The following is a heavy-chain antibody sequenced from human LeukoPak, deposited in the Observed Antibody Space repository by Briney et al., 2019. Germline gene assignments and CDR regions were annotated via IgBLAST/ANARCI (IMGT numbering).Heavy chain of an antibody. D-gene: IGHD6-6*01. V-gene: IGHV3-23*01. J-gene: IGHJ4*02. CDR1: GFTFSSYA. CDR3: AKVSTSVLGSSSVYDY. CDR2: ISGSGGST. Sequence: GGSLRPSCAASGFTFSSYAMSWVRQAPGKGLEWVSAISGSGGSTYYADSVKGRFTISRDNSKNTLYLQMNSLRAEDTAVYYCAKVSTSVLGSSSVYDYWGQGTLVTVSS.